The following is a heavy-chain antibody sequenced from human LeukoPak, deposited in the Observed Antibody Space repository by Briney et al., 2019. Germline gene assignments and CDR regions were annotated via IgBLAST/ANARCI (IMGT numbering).Heavy chain of an antibody. CDR2: ISYDGSNK. CDR3: ARGEYYFDY. D-gene: IGHD2/OR15-2a*01. V-gene: IGHV3-30-3*01. CDR1: GFTFSSYA. Sequence: GGSLRLSCAASGFTFSSYAMHWVRQAPGKGLEWVAVISYDGSNKYYADSVKGRFTISRDNAKNSLYLQMNSLRAEDTAVYYCARGEYYFDYWGQGTLVTDSS. J-gene: IGHJ4*02.